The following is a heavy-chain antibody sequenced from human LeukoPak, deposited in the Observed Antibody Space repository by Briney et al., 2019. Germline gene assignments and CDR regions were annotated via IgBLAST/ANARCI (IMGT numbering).Heavy chain of an antibody. CDR2: ISSSSSYT. J-gene: IGHJ4*02. D-gene: IGHD3-10*01. Sequence: GGSLRLSCAASGFTFSDYYMSWVRQAPGKGLEWVSYISSSSSYTNHADSVKGRFTISRDNSKNTVFLQMNSLRAEDTAVYYCARYGSGKNFDYWGQGTPVTVSS. CDR1: GFTFSDYY. CDR3: ARYGSGKNFDY. V-gene: IGHV3-11*06.